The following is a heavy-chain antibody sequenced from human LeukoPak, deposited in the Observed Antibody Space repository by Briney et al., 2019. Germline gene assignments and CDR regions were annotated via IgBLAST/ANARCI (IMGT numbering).Heavy chain of an antibody. CDR3: ARQYSSSGDY. Sequence: ASVKVSCKASGYTFTGYYMHWVRQAPGQGLEWRGRINPNSGDTNYAQKFQGRVTMTRDTSISTAYMELSSLRSDDTAVCYCARQYSSSGDYWGQGTLVTVSS. CDR2: INPNSGDT. D-gene: IGHD6-6*01. V-gene: IGHV1-2*06. J-gene: IGHJ4*02. CDR1: GYTFTGYY.